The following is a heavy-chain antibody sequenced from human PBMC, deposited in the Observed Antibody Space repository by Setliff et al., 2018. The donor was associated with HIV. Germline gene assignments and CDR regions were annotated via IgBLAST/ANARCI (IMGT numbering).Heavy chain of an antibody. Sequence: GGSLRLSCAASAFTFSNAWMSWVRQALGKGLEWVGRIKSKTDGGTTDYAAPVKGRFTISRDDSKSTLYLQMDSLKTEDTAVYYCATDADIDLYYYDSSGISGWGQGTLVTVSS. J-gene: IGHJ4*02. CDR2: IKSKTDGGTT. D-gene: IGHD3-22*01. CDR3: ATDADIDLYYYDSSGISG. CDR1: AFTFSNAW. V-gene: IGHV3-15*01.